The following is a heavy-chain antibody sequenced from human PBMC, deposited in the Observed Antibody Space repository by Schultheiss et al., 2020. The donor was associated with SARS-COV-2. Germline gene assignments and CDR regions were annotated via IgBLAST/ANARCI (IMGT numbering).Heavy chain of an antibody. CDR3: ATDKYYYDSSGYPTYGMDV. CDR2: ISYDGSNK. CDR1: GFTFSSYG. V-gene: IGHV3-30*03. J-gene: IGHJ6*02. Sequence: GESLKISCAASGFTFSSYGMHWVRQAPGKGLEWVAVISYDGSNKYYADSVKGRFTISRDNSKNTLYLQMNSLRAEDTAVYYCATDKYYYDSSGYPTYGMDVWGQGTTVTVSS. D-gene: IGHD3-22*01.